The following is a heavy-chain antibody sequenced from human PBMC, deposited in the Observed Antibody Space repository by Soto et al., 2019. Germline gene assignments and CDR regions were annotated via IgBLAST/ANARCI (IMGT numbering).Heavy chain of an antibody. V-gene: IGHV3-48*02. J-gene: IGHJ4*02. CDR2: ISSSSSTI. D-gene: IGHD3-10*01. CDR3: ARDPPGTGELLSQPDY. Sequence: HPGGSLRLSCAASGFTFSSYSMNWVRQAPGKGLEWVSYISSSSSTIYYADSVKGRFTISRDNAKNSLYLQMNSLRDEDTAVYYCARDPPGTGELLSQPDYWGQGTLVTVSS. CDR1: GFTFSSYS.